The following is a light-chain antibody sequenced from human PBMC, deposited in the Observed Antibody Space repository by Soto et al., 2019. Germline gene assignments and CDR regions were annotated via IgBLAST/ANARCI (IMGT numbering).Light chain of an antibody. CDR1: QSVSSN. CDR3: QQYNNWQYT. Sequence: EIVMTQSPATLSVSPGERATLSCRASQSVSSNLAWYQQKPGQAPRLLIYGASTRATGIPARFSGIGSGTEFTLTISSLQSEDFAAYYCQQYNNWQYTFGQGTKLEIK. J-gene: IGKJ2*01. CDR2: GAS. V-gene: IGKV3-15*01.